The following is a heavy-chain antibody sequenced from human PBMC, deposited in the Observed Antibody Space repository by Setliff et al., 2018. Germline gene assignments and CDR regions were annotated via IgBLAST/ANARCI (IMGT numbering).Heavy chain of an antibody. CDR3: ARVVAHTHFNDRSDYYFDGLDI. V-gene: IGHV1-18*01. Sequence: GASVQVSCKASGYNLDDFGINWLRQAPGQGLEWMGWIRPYIGHTIYAQKFQGRVTMTTDAPTSTAYMELTSLRHDDTAVYYCARVVAHTHFNDRSDYYFDGLDIWGQGAKVTVSS. J-gene: IGHJ3*02. D-gene: IGHD3-22*01. CDR2: IRPYIGHT. CDR1: GYNLDDFG.